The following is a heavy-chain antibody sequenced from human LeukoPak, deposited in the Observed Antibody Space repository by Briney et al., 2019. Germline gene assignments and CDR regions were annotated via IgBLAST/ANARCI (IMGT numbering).Heavy chain of an antibody. Sequence: GGSLRLSCAASGFTFSSYWMSWVRQAPGKGLEWVSAISGSGGSTYYADSVKGRFTISRDNSKNTLYLQMNSLRAEDTAVYYCAITGSIAVAPVGYWGQGTLVTVSS. V-gene: IGHV3-23*01. CDR2: ISGSGGST. CDR1: GFTFSSYW. J-gene: IGHJ4*02. CDR3: AITGSIAVAPVGY. D-gene: IGHD6-19*01.